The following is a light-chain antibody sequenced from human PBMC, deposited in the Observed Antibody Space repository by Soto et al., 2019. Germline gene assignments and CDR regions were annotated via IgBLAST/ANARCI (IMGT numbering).Light chain of an antibody. J-gene: IGKJ4*02. CDR1: QSVNSF. V-gene: IGKV3-11*01. CDR2: DAA. CDR3: QQRNGWPLT. Sequence: EIVLTQSPATLSLSPGDRATLSCRASQSVNSFLTWYQQKPGQAPRLLIYDAATSATGIPARFSGSGSGTDFTLTIGSLEPEDFAVYYCQQRNGWPLTFGGGTRVDMK.